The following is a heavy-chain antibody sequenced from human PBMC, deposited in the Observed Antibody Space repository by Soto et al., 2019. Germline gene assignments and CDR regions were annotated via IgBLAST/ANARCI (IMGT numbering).Heavy chain of an antibody. CDR3: ARTLFGWGIWFDP. J-gene: IGHJ5*02. V-gene: IGHV4-61*08. Sequence: PSETLSLTCTVSGVSISSDVNCWIRLRQLPGKGRVWVGYIYYSGSTNYNTSLKSRVTISVDTSKNQFSLKLSSVTAADKAVYYCARTLFGWGIWFDPWGQGTLVTVSS. D-gene: IGHD3-10*02. CDR2: IYYSGST. CDR1: GVSISSDVNC.